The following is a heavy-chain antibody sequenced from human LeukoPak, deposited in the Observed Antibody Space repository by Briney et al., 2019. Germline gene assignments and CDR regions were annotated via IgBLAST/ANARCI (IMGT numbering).Heavy chain of an antibody. CDR3: ARRPGYGSSWYWDS. D-gene: IGHD6-13*01. Sequence: PSETLSLTCAVSGGSISSSSYYWGWIRQPPGKGLEWIGSIYYSGSTYYSPSLKSRVTISVDTSKNQFSLKLSSVTAADTAVYSCARRPGYGSSWYWDSWGQGTLVTVSS. CDR2: IYYSGST. J-gene: IGHJ4*02. V-gene: IGHV4-39*07. CDR1: GGSISSSSYY.